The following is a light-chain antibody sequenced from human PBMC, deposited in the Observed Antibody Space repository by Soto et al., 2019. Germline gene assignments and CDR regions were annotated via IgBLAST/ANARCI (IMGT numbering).Light chain of an antibody. Sequence: DIQMTQSPSTLSASVGDRVTITCRASQSISSWLAWYQQKPGKAPKRLIYAASTLRSGVPSRFSGSGSGTEFTLTISSLQPEDVATYYCLQLNTYPWTFGQGTKVDIK. J-gene: IGKJ1*01. CDR2: AAS. CDR3: LQLNTYPWT. V-gene: IGKV1-5*01. CDR1: QSISSW.